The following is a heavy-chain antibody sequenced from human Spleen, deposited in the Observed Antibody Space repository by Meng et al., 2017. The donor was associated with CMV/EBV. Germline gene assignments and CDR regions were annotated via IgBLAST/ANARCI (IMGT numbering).Heavy chain of an antibody. D-gene: IGHD2-2*01. Sequence: SGFTFSSYAMHWVRQAPGKGLEWVALISNDGSNKYYADSVKGRFTISRDNSRNTLSLHMNSLRVEDTAFYYCARGILPTANYFGMDVWGQGTTVTVSS. J-gene: IGHJ6*02. V-gene: IGHV3-30-3*01. CDR1: GFTFSSYA. CDR3: ARGILPTANYFGMDV. CDR2: ISNDGSNK.